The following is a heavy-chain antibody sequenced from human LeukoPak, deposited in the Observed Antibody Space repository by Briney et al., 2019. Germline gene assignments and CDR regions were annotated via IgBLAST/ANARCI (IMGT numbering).Heavy chain of an antibody. V-gene: IGHV3-30*03. D-gene: IGHD3-22*01. J-gene: IGHJ3*02. Sequence: GGSLRLSCAASGFTFSRYGMHWVRQAPGKGLEWVAVISYDGSNKYYADSVKGRFTISRDNSKNTLYLQMNSLRAEDTAVYYCAREEGSGSYYYDSSGSDAFDIWGQGTMVTVSS. CDR1: GFTFSRYG. CDR3: AREEGSGSYYYDSSGSDAFDI. CDR2: ISYDGSNK.